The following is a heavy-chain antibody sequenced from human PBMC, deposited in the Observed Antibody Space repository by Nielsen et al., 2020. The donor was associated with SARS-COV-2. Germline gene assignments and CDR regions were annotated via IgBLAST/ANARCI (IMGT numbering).Heavy chain of an antibody. Sequence: SETLSLTCTVSGGSISSYYWSWIRQPPGKGLEWIGYIYYSGNTNYNPSLKSRVTISVDTSKNQFSLKLSSVTAADTAVYYCARSSSWYDYYYYGMDVWGQGTTVTVSS. V-gene: IGHV4-59*13. CDR2: IYYSGNT. J-gene: IGHJ6*02. CDR1: GGSISSYY. CDR3: ARSSSWYDYYYYGMDV. D-gene: IGHD6-13*01.